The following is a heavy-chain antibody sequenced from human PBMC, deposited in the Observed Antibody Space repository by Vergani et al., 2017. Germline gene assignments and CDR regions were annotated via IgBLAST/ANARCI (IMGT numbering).Heavy chain of an antibody. CDR1: GGSISSSNW. V-gene: IGHV4-4*02. D-gene: IGHD2-2*01. CDR2: IYHSGST. Sequence: QVQLQESGPGLVKPSGTLSLTCAVSGGSISSSNWWSWVRQPPGKGLEWIGEIYHSGSTNYNPSLKSRVTISVDKSKNQFSLKLSSVTAADTAVYYCASKKMYPRLKKQDAFDIWGQGTMVTVSS. CDR3: ASKKMYPRLKKQDAFDI. J-gene: IGHJ3*02.